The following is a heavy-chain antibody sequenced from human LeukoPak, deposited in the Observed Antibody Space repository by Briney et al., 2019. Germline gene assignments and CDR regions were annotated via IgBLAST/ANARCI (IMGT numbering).Heavy chain of an antibody. D-gene: IGHD3-22*01. J-gene: IGHJ4*02. CDR3: TRSPDYYDSSGYWGVPDY. CDR1: GFTFGDYA. Sequence: GGSLRLSCTASGFTFGDYAMSWVRQAPGKGLEWVGFIRSKAYGGTTEYAASVKGRFTISRDDSKSIAYPQMNSLKTEDTAVYYCTRSPDYYDSSGYWGVPDYWGQGTLVTVSS. CDR2: IRSKAYGGTT. V-gene: IGHV3-49*04.